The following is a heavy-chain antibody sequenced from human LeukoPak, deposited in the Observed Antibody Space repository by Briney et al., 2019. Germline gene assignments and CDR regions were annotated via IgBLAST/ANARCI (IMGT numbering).Heavy chain of an antibody. CDR3: ARTSYDFWSGYPHYYYYYMDV. Sequence: GASVKVSCKASGYTSTSYGVSWVRQAPGQGLEWMGWISAYNGNTNYAQKLQGRVTMTTDTSTSTAYMELRSLRSDDTAVYYCARTSYDFWSGYPHYYYYYMDVWGKGTTVTVSS. J-gene: IGHJ6*03. CDR1: GYTSTSYG. CDR2: ISAYNGNT. D-gene: IGHD3-3*01. V-gene: IGHV1-18*01.